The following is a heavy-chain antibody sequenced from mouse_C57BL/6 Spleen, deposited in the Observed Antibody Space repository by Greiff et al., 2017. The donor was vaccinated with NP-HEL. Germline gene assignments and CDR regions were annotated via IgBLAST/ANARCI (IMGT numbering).Heavy chain of an antibody. CDR2: IRSKSNNYAT. D-gene: IGHD2-4*01. J-gene: IGHJ1*03. V-gene: IGHV10-1*01. CDR1: GFSFNTYA. Sequence: EVKLMESGGGLVQPKGSLKLSCAASGFSFNTYAMNWVRQAPGKGLEWVARIRSKSNNYATYYADSVKDRFTISRDDSESMLYLQMNNLKTEDTAMYYCVRGYDYDGYFDVWGTGTTVTVSS. CDR3: VRGYDYDGYFDV.